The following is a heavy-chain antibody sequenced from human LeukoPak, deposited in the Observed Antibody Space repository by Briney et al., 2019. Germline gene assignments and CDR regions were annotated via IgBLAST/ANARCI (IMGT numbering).Heavy chain of an antibody. J-gene: IGHJ5*02. D-gene: IGHD5-18*01. Sequence: GGSLRLSCAVSRFTFSSYWMLWLRPAPGKGLVWVSRINIDGSSTIYADSVKGRFTISRDNAKNTLYLQMNSLRAEDTAVYYCAREASAAMVPWGQGTLVTVSS. CDR1: RFTFSSYW. CDR3: AREASAAMVP. V-gene: IGHV3-74*01. CDR2: INIDGSST.